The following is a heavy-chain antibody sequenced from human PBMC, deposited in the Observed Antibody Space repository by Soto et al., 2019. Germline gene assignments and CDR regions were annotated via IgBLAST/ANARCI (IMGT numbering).Heavy chain of an antibody. V-gene: IGHV3-73*01. CDR3: TRPYYYDSSGYPYYYYYYGMDV. Sequence: SGGSLRLSCAASGFTFSGSAMHWVRQASGKGLEWVGRIRSKANSYATAYAASVKGRFTISRDDSKNTAYLQMNSLKTEDTAVYYCTRPYYYDSSGYPYYYYYYGMDVWGQGTTVTVSS. CDR2: IRSKANSYAT. D-gene: IGHD3-22*01. J-gene: IGHJ6*02. CDR1: GFTFSGSA.